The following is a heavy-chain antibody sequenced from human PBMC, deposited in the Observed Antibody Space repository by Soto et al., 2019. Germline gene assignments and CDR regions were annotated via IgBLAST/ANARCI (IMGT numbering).Heavy chain of an antibody. Sequence: SETLSLTCTVSGGSIISYYWSWILQPPWKGLEWIGYIYYSGSTNYNPSLKSRVTISVDTSKNQFSLKLSSVTAADTAVYYCARHISLGSGSHTIMFFQGAFDIWGRGTMVT. CDR1: GGSIISYY. CDR3: ARHISLGSGSHTIMFFQGAFDI. CDR2: IYYSGST. V-gene: IGHV4-59*08. D-gene: IGHD1-26*01. J-gene: IGHJ3*02.